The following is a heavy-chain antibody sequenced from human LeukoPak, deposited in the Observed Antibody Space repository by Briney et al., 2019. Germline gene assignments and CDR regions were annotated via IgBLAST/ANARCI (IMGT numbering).Heavy chain of an antibody. CDR3: ARDYDTTGRAFDI. Sequence: PGGSLRLSCAASGFTFSIYSMNWVRQAPGKELEWVSYISSRSNIIHYADSVKGRFTISRDNAKNSLSLQMNSLRDEDTAVYYCARDYDTTGRAFDIWGQGTMVTVSS. D-gene: IGHD3-22*01. CDR2: ISSRSNII. J-gene: IGHJ3*02. CDR1: GFTFSIYS. V-gene: IGHV3-48*02.